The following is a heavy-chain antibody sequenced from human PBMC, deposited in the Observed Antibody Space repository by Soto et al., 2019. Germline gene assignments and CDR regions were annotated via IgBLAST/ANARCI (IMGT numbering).Heavy chain of an antibody. CDR2: TSYDGKNK. CDR1: GFTFVNFF. V-gene: IGHV3-30*04. Sequence: QVQLVESGGGVVQPGGSLRLSCEASGFTFVNFFRHWVGQAPGKGLEWVAATSYDGKNKDHADSVKGRFTISRDNSKNTLYLQMNSLRHEDTAVYFCARERAIAATGIFYYWGQGTLVTVSS. D-gene: IGHD6-13*01. CDR3: ARERAIAATGIFYY. J-gene: IGHJ4*02.